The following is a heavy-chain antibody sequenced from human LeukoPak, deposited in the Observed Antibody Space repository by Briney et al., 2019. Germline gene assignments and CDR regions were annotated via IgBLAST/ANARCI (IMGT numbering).Heavy chain of an antibody. CDR2: MNPNSGNT. Sequence: ASVTVSCKASGYTFTSYDINWVGQAPGQGLEWMGWMNPNSGNTGYAQRFQGRVTMTRNTSISTAYMELSSLRSEDTAVYYCARVSTYFGVVTDFDYWGQGTLVTVSS. CDR1: GYTFTSYD. CDR3: ARVSTYFGVVTDFDY. J-gene: IGHJ4*02. V-gene: IGHV1-8*01. D-gene: IGHD3-3*01.